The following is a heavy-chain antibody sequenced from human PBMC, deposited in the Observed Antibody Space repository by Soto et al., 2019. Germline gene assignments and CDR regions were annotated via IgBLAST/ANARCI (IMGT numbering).Heavy chain of an antibody. J-gene: IGHJ5*02. Sequence: GPSVTVSCKASGGTFSSYAISWVRQAPGQGLEWMGGIIPIFGNTNYAQKLQGRVTMTTDTSTSTAYMELRSLRSDDTAVYYCAREEDSSGYYWAPWSPRRVKIDPWGQGTLVTVSS. CDR2: IIPIFGNT. V-gene: IGHV1-18*01. CDR1: GGTFSSYA. CDR3: AREEDSSGYYWAPWSPRRVKIDP. D-gene: IGHD3-22*01.